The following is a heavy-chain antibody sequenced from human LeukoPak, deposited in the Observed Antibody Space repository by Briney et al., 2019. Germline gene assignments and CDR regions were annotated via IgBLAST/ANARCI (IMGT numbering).Heavy chain of an antibody. CDR1: GGSISSSSYY. V-gene: IGHV4-39*01. Sequence: PSETLSLTCTVSGGSISSSSYYWGWIRQPPGKGLEWIGSIYYSGSTYYNPSLKSRVTISVDTSKNQFSLKLSSVTAADTAVYYCASFIWFGELLARRYYFDYWGQGTLVTVSS. D-gene: IGHD3-10*01. CDR2: IYYSGST. J-gene: IGHJ4*02. CDR3: ASFIWFGELLARRYYFDY.